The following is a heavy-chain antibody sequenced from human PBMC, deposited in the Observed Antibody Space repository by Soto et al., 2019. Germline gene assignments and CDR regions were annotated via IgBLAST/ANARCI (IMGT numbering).Heavy chain of an antibody. V-gene: IGHV4-31*03. Sequence: SETLSLTCTVSGGSISSGNYYWSWIRQHPGKGLEWIGYIYYSGSTYYNPSLKSRVTISVDTSKNQFSLKLSSVTAADTAVYYCARVAGAVVAATFSLDSWGQGTLVTVSS. CDR1: GGSISSGNYY. CDR2: IYYSGST. D-gene: IGHD2-15*01. J-gene: IGHJ4*02. CDR3: ARVAGAVVAATFSLDS.